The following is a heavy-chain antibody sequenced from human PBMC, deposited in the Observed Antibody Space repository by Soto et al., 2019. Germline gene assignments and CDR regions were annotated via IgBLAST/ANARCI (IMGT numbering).Heavy chain of an antibody. CDR1: GFTFSSYA. CDR3: AKDDLRYYGSGHIDY. D-gene: IGHD3-10*01. V-gene: IGHV3-23*01. J-gene: IGHJ4*02. Sequence: EVQLLESGGGLVQPGGSLRLSCAASGFTFSSYAMSWVRQAPGKGLEWVSGVSGSGGRTYYADSVKGRFTISRDISKNTLYLQMNSLRAEDTAVYYCAKDDLRYYGSGHIDYWVQGTPVTVSS. CDR2: VSGSGGRT.